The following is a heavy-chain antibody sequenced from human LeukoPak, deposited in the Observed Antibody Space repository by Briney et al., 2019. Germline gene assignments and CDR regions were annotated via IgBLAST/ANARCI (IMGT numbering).Heavy chain of an antibody. J-gene: IGHJ4*02. V-gene: IGHV4-30-4*01. D-gene: IGHD6-13*01. Sequence: SQTLSLTCTVSDDSISSGDYYWSWIRQPPGKGLEWIGYIYYSGSTYYNPSLKSRVTISIDTSKTQFSLKLSSVTAADTAVYYCARGAAAATGYWGQGTLVTVSS. CDR2: IYYSGST. CDR1: DDSISSGDYY. CDR3: ARGAAAATGY.